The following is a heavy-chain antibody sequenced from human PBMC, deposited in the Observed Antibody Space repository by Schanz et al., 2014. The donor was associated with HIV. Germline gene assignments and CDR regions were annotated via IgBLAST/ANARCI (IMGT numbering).Heavy chain of an antibody. CDR2: INSDNGT. V-gene: IGHV1-2*02. Sequence: QVPLVQSGAEVKKPGASVRVSCKASGYTFTTYYIHWVRQAPGQGLEWMGWINSDNGTNYAQEFQGRVTMTRDTSIGTAYMDLRSLRSDDTAVYYCAREKTTLNWFDPWGQGTLVTVSS. J-gene: IGHJ5*02. CDR3: AREKTTLNWFDP. CDR1: GYTFTTYY.